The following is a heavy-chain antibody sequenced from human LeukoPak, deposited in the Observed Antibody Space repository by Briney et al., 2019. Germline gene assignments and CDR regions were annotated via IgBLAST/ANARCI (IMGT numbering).Heavy chain of an antibody. CDR2: ISASGGST. D-gene: IGHD2-15*01. Sequence: GGSLRLSCAASGFTFSSSAMSWVRQAPGKGLEWVSTISASGGSTYYAVSVEGRFTISRDDSENTLYLQMNSLRAEDTAVYYCAKGGGWFDPWGQGTLVTVSS. J-gene: IGHJ5*02. V-gene: IGHV3-23*01. CDR3: AKGGGWFDP. CDR1: GFTFSSSA.